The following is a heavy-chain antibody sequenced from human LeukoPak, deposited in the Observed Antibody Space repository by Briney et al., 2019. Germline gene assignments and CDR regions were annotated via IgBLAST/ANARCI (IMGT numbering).Heavy chain of an antibody. Sequence: PGGSLRLSCAASGFTSSSYAMHWVRQAPGKGLEYVSAISSNGGSTYYANSVKGRFTISRDNSKNTLYLQMGSLRAEDMAVYYCARALYYYYYMDVWGKGTTVTVSS. CDR3: ARALYYYYYMDV. CDR2: ISSNGGST. V-gene: IGHV3-64*01. J-gene: IGHJ6*03. CDR1: GFTSSSYA.